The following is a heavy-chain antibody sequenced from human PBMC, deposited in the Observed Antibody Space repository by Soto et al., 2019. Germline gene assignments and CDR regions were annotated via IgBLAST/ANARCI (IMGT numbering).Heavy chain of an antibody. V-gene: IGHV1-3*01. J-gene: IGHJ4*02. CDR1: GYTFTSYA. D-gene: IGHD5-12*01. CDR2: INAGNGNT. CDR3: ARDTDIVATSTFDY. Sequence: ASVKVSCKASGYTFTSYAMHWVRQAPGQRLEWMGWINAGNGNTKYSQKFQGRVTITRDTFASTAYMELSSLRSEDTAVYYCARDTDIVATSTFDYWGQGTLVTVSS.